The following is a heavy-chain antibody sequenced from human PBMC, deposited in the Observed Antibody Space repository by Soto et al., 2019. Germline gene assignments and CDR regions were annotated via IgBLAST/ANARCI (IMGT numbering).Heavy chain of an antibody. CDR3: ARDKEVAIGPAAEDYYSYDMAV. CDR1: GGTFSTNA. V-gene: IGHV1-69*01. Sequence: QVQLVQSGAEVKRPGSSVKVSCTASGGTFSTNAISWVRQAPGQGLEWLGGIIPILGAPKYAQNFQGRVTMTADESTNRTIMELRSLTSEDTAVYYCARDKEVAIGPAAEDYYSYDMAVWGQGSTVIVSS. D-gene: IGHD2-2*01. J-gene: IGHJ6*02. CDR2: IIPILGAP.